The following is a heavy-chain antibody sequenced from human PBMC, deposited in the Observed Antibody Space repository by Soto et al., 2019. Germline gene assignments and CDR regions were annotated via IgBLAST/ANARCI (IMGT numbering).Heavy chain of an antibody. CDR2: IHPSGDTK. J-gene: IGHJ5*01. D-gene: IGHD3-16*01. Sequence: QVQLVQSGAAVKEPGASVKVSCKASGYTFQNYHMHWVRQAPGQGLEWMGIIHPSGDTKTYAQRFQGRLAMTRDASTSTAYMELSSLTSEDTAVSFCARDLWGSWTVDSWGQGTLVTVSS. V-gene: IGHV1-46*02. CDR3: ARDLWGSWTVDS. CDR1: GYTFQNYH.